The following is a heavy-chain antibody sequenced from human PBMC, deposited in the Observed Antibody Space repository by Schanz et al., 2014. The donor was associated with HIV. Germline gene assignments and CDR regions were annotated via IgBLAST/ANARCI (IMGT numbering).Heavy chain of an antibody. D-gene: IGHD3-10*01. CDR1: GFIFSSYA. Sequence: QVQLVESGGGVVQPGRSLRLSCAASGFIFSSYAMHWVRQAPGKGLEWVALISYDGSKKCYADSVKGRFTISRDNSKNTLYLQMNSLRAEDTAVYYCARDLGRYYYGSGSYYNPYGVDVWGQGTTVTVSS. J-gene: IGHJ6*02. CDR3: ARDLGRYYYGSGSYYNPYGVDV. CDR2: ISYDGSKK. V-gene: IGHV3-30-3*01.